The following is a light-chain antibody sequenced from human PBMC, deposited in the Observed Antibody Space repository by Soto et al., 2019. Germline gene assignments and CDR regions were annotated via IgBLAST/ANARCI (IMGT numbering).Light chain of an antibody. CDR1: QSVSSNY. Sequence: DIVLTQSPGTLSLSPGERATLSCRASQSVSSNYLAWYQQKPGQAPRLLIHGASTRATGVPDRFSGSGSGTDFTLTISSLQPEDFATYYCQQSYSTPITFGQGTRLEIK. CDR3: QQSYSTPIT. V-gene: IGKV3-20*01. J-gene: IGKJ5*01. CDR2: GAS.